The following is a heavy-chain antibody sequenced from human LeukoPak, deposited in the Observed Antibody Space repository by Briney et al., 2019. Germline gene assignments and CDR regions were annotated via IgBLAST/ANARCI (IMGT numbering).Heavy chain of an antibody. CDR2: IIPILGIA. V-gene: IGHV1-69*02. CDR1: GGTFSSYT. Sequence: SVKVSCKASGGTFSSYTISWVRQAPGQGLEWMGRIIPILGIANYAQKFQGRVTITADKSTGTAYMELSSLRSEDTAVYYCASLKGAALPFDYWGQGTLVTVSS. D-gene: IGHD6-6*01. CDR3: ASLKGAALPFDY. J-gene: IGHJ4*02.